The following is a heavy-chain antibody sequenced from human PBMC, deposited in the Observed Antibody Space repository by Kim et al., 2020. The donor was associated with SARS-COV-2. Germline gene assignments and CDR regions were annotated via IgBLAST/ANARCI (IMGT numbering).Heavy chain of an antibody. CDR3: AVRGSYGGNWFDP. CDR2: IIPIFGTA. V-gene: IGHV1-69*13. Sequence: SVKVSCKASGGTFSSYAISWVRQAPGQGLEWMGGIIPIFGTANYAQKFQGRVTITADESTSTAYMELSSLRSEDTAVYYCAVRGSYGGNWFDPWGQGTLVTVSS. J-gene: IGHJ5*02. CDR1: GGTFSSYA. D-gene: IGHD1-26*01.